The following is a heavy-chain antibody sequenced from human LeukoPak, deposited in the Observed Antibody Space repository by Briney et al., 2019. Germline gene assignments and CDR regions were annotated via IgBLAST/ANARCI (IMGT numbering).Heavy chain of an antibody. D-gene: IGHD1-1*01. J-gene: IGHJ4*02. CDR1: GFTFSSYS. CDR2: ISSSSSTI. V-gene: IGHV3-48*01. CDR3: ARDRSLDIDY. Sequence: PGGSLRLSRAASGFTFSSYSMNWVRQAPGKGLEWVSYISSSSSTIYYADSVKGRFTISRDNAKNSLYLQMNSLRAEDTAVYYCARDRSLDIDYWGQGTLVTVSS.